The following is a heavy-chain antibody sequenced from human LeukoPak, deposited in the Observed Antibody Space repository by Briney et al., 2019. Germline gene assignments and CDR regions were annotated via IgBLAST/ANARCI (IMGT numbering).Heavy chain of an antibody. J-gene: IGHJ6*03. CDR1: GFPFSDFA. Sequence: GGSLRLSCAVSGFPFSDFAMSWVRQAPGRGLEWVSTISGGGDNTYFADSVKGRFTISRDNSKNTLFLQMVSLRAEDTAVYYCAKFEGALLGNYYMDVWGKGTTVTVSS. V-gene: IGHV3-23*01. CDR2: ISGGGDNT. CDR3: AKFEGALLGNYYMDV.